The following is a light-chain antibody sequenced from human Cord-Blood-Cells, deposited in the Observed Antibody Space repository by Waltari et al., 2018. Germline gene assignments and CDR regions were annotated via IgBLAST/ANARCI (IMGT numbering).Light chain of an antibody. CDR3: QQRSNWPPWT. V-gene: IGKV3-11*01. Sequence: ELVLTHSPPTLSFSPGERATLSCRASQSVSSYLAWYQQKPGQAPSLLIYDASNRATGIPARFSGSGSGTDFTLTISSLEPEDFAVYYCQQRSNWPPWTFGQGTKVEIK. J-gene: IGKJ1*01. CDR1: QSVSSY. CDR2: DAS.